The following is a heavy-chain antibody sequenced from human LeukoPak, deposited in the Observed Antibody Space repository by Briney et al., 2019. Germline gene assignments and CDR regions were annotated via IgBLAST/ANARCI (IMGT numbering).Heavy chain of an antibody. Sequence: GGSLRLSCEVSGFMSGWMGWVRQAPGKGLQWVANINAEETKRNYEDSVRGRFTISRDSAGKSVFLQMNSLRVEDTAVYYCARKAYYYDGMDVWGQGTTVTVSS. V-gene: IGHV3-7*02. J-gene: IGHJ6*02. CDR1: GFMSGW. CDR3: ARKAYYYDGMDV. CDR2: INAEETKR.